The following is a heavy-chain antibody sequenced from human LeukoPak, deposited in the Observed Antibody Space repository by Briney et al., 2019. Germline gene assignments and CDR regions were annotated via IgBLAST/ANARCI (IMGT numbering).Heavy chain of an antibody. CDR3: ARVWVAVAGTPAEVGSHFDY. Sequence: PSETLSLTCAVYGGSFSGYYWSWIRQPPGKGLEWIGEINHSGSTNYNPSLKSRVTISVDTSKNQFSLKLSSVTAADTAVYYCARVWVAVAGTPAEVGSHFDYWGQGTLVTVSS. J-gene: IGHJ4*02. CDR1: GGSFSGYY. CDR2: INHSGST. D-gene: IGHD6-19*01. V-gene: IGHV4-34*01.